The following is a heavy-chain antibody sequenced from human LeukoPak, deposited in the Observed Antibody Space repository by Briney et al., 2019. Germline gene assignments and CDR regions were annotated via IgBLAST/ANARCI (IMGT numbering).Heavy chain of an antibody. V-gene: IGHV4-59*01. Sequence: SETLSLTCTVSGGSISSYYWTWIRQPPGKGLEWIGYITYSGSTNYNPSLKSRVTISVDTSKNQFSLKLSSVTAADTAVYYCATTGSGGFYNYFDYWGQGTQVTVSS. CDR1: GGSISSYY. CDR2: ITYSGST. D-gene: IGHD3-10*01. J-gene: IGHJ4*02. CDR3: ATTGSGGFYNYFDY.